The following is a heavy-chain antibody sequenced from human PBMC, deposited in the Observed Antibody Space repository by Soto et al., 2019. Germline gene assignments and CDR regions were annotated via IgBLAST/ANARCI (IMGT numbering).Heavy chain of an antibody. CDR2: IYYSGST. J-gene: IGHJ5*02. CDR3: ASQRSRLDSYGLKVWFDP. CDR1: GGSISSGDYY. Sequence: SATLSLTCTVSGGSISSGDYYWSWIRQPPGKGLEWIGYIYYSGSTYYNPSLKSRVTISVDTSKNQFSLKLSSVTAADTAVYYCASQRSRLDSYGLKVWFDPWGQGTLVTVS. V-gene: IGHV4-30-4*01. D-gene: IGHD5-18*01.